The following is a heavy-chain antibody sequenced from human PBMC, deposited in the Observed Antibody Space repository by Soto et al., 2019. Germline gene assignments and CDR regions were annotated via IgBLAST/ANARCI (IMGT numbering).Heavy chain of an antibody. J-gene: IGHJ4*02. CDR2: IYYSGST. Sequence: SETLSLTCTVSGGSISSYYWSWIRQPPGKGLEWIGYIYYSGSTNYNPYLKSRVTISVDTSKNQFSLKLSSVTAADTAVYYCASRSSNCSGGSCYSYYFDYWGQGTLVTVSS. D-gene: IGHD2-15*01. CDR1: GGSISSYY. V-gene: IGHV4-59*08. CDR3: ASRSSNCSGGSCYSYYFDY.